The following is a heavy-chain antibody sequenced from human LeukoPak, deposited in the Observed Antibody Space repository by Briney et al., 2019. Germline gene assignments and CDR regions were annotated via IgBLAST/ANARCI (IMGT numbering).Heavy chain of an antibody. J-gene: IGHJ4*02. Sequence: PGRSLRLSCAASGFTFSSYDMHWVRQASGKSLERVSAIGTAGDTYYAASVKGRFTISRENAKNSLYLHMNSLRVGDTAVYYCVALWSASYVYWGQGALVTVSS. CDR2: IGTAGDT. CDR3: VALWSASYVY. V-gene: IGHV3-13*01. D-gene: IGHD3-3*01. CDR1: GFTFSSYD.